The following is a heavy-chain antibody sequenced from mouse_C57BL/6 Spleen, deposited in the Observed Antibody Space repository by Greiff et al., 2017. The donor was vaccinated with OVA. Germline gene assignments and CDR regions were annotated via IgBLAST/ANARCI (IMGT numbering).Heavy chain of an antibody. CDR3: ARPGIYYDYDWYFDV. Sequence: EVQLVESGGGLVKPGGSLKLSCAASGFTFSDYGMHWVRQAPEKGLEWVAYISSGSSTIYYADTVKGRFTISRDNAKNTLFLQMTSLRSEDTAMYYCARPGIYYDYDWYFDVWGTGTTVTVSS. CDR1: GFTFSDYG. V-gene: IGHV5-17*01. D-gene: IGHD2-4*01. J-gene: IGHJ1*03. CDR2: ISSGSSTI.